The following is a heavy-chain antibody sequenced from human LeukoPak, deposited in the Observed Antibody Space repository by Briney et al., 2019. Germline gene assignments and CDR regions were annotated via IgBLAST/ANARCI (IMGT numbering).Heavy chain of an antibody. D-gene: IGHD3-16*01. Sequence: ESLTLTCAVSGFTFSSYSKNWVRQAPPKGMERVSYISSSGSSIYYGDSVKGRFTISRDNAKNSLSLQMNSVRVEDTAVYYGARDLVSYCYYYMDVWGKGTTVTVSS. J-gene: IGHJ6*03. V-gene: IGHV3-48*01. CDR3: ARDLVSYCYYYMDV. CDR1: GFTFSSYS. CDR2: ISSSGSSI.